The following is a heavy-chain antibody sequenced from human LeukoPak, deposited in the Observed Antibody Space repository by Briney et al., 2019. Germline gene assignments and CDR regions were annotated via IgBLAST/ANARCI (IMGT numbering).Heavy chain of an antibody. D-gene: IGHD6-19*01. V-gene: IGHV3-21*04. CDR3: AKGTSSSGWRYFDY. J-gene: IGHJ4*02. Sequence: PGGSLRLSCAASGFTLSRYSMNWVRQAPGKGLEWVSSISSGSSYIYYADSVKGRFTISRDNAKNSLYLQMNSLRAEDMALYYCAKGTSSSGWRYFDYWGQGTLVTVSS. CDR1: GFTLSRYS. CDR2: ISSGSSYI.